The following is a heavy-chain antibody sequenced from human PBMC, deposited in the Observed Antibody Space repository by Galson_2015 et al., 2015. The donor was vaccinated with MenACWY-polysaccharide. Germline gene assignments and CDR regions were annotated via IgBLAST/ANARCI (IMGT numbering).Heavy chain of an antibody. CDR3: AREPTYSGSFGWFDS. V-gene: IGHV4-61*01. Sequence: LSLTCTVSHGSVSRVTAYWGWLRQSPGKGLEWIGYMSSNGRANRNPSLTSRVPISIDTSKNQFSLRLNSVTAADTAIYYCAREPTYSGSFGWFDSWGPGTPVTISS. D-gene: IGHD1-26*01. CDR2: MSSNGRA. CDR1: HGSVSRVTAY. J-gene: IGHJ5*01.